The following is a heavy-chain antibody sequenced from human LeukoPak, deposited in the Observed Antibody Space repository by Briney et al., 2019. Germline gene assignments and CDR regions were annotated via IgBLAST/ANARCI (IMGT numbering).Heavy chain of an antibody. J-gene: IGHJ4*02. CDR2: IKQDGSEK. D-gene: IGHD6-13*01. Sequence: PGGSLRLSCAASGFTFSSYWMSWVRQAPGKGLEWVASIKQDGSEKYYVDSVKGRFTISRDNAKNSLYLQMNSLRAEDTAVYYCARSRGSSSWYHFDYWGQGTLVTVSS. V-gene: IGHV3-7*01. CDR1: GFTFSSYW. CDR3: ARSRGSSSWYHFDY.